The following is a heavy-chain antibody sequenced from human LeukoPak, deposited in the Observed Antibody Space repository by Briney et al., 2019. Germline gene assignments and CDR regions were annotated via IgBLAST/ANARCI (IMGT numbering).Heavy chain of an antibody. J-gene: IGHJ4*02. CDR3: ARDLGTMRGLGY. Sequence: GGSLRLSCAASGFTFSGHWMSWVRQAPGKGLEWVANINQGGSDKYYVDSVKGRFTISRDNAKNSLYLQMNSLRAEDTAVYYCARDLGTMRGLGYWGQGTLVTVSS. CDR1: GFTFSGHW. CDR2: INQGGSDK. V-gene: IGHV3-7*01. D-gene: IGHD3-22*01.